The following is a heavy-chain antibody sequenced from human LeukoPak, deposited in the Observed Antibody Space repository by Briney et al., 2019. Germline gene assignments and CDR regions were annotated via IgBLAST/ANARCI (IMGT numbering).Heavy chain of an antibody. CDR1: GYTFTSYA. CDR3: ARVPSKMAFDI. J-gene: IGHJ3*02. Sequence: ASVKVSCKASGYTFTSYAMHWVRQAPGQRLEWMGWINAGNGNTKYSQKFQARVTITRDTSASTAYMELSSLRSEDTAVYYCARVPSKMAFDIWGQGTMVTVSS. V-gene: IGHV1-3*01. D-gene: IGHD5-24*01. CDR2: INAGNGNT.